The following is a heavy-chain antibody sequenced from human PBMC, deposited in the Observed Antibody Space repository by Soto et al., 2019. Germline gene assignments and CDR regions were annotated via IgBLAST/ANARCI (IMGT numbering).Heavy chain of an antibody. D-gene: IGHD2-15*01. J-gene: IGHJ3*02. CDR3: TTVLGCSGGSCYYDAFDI. V-gene: IGHV3-15*01. CDR2: IKSKTDGGTT. Sequence: GGSLRLSCAASGFTFSNAWMSWVRQAPGKGLEWVGRIKSKTDGGTTDYAAPVKGRFTISRDDSKNTLYLQMNSLKTEDTAVYYCTTVLGCSGGSCYYDAFDIWGQGTMVTVSS. CDR1: GFTFSNAW.